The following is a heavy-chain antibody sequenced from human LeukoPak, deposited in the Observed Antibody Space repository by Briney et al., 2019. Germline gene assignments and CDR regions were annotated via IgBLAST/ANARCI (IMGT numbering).Heavy chain of an antibody. J-gene: IGHJ4*02. Sequence: GGSLRLSCAASGFTFSTYGMTWVRQAPGRGLEWVSSISGTGSTTHYADLVQGRSTISRDNSKNTVYLQMNSLRAEDTAVYHCAKRAPTLVGAPSFDYWGQGALVTVSS. V-gene: IGHV3-23*01. CDR1: GFTFSTYG. D-gene: IGHD1-26*01. CDR2: ISGTGSTT. CDR3: AKRAPTLVGAPSFDY.